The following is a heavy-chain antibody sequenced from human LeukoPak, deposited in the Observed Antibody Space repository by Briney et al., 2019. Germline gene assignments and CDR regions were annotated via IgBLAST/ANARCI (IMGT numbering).Heavy chain of an antibody. Sequence: SETLSLTCTASGGSVSSGSYHWNWIRQPPGKGLEWIGNIYYSGSTNYNPSLKSRVTMSVDMSKNQFSLKLNSVTAADTAVYYCARDPSGSGWPYFDYWGQGTLVTVSS. J-gene: IGHJ4*02. CDR2: IYYSGST. D-gene: IGHD6-19*01. CDR1: GGSVSSGSYH. V-gene: IGHV4-61*01. CDR3: ARDPSGSGWPYFDY.